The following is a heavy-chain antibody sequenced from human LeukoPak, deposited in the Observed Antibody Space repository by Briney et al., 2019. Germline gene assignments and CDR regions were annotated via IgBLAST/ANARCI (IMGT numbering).Heavy chain of an antibody. J-gene: IGHJ4*02. V-gene: IGHV3-23*01. CDR1: GFTFSSYA. Sequence: GGSLRLSCAASGFTFSSYAMSWVRQAPGKGLEWVSAISGSGGSTYYADSVKGRFTISSDNSKNTLYLQMNSLRAEDTAVYYCAKDRVGLPGDLGYYFDYWGQGTLVTVSS. CDR2: ISGSGGST. D-gene: IGHD3/OR15-3a*01. CDR3: AKDRVGLPGDLGYYFDY.